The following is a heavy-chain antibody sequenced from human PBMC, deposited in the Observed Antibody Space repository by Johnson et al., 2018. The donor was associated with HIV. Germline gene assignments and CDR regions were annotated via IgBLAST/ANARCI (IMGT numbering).Heavy chain of an antibody. CDR2: IWYDGSTK. Sequence: QVQLVESGGGVVQPGRSLRLSCAASGFTFSSYGMHWVRQAPGKGLEWVAVIWYDGSTKSYADSVKGRFTISRDHSKNTLYLQMNSLETEDKAVYDCSGGRDLRAFDTWGQVTMVTVSS. V-gene: IGHV3-33*01. J-gene: IGHJ3*02. CDR3: SGGRDLRAFDT. CDR1: GFTFSSYG. D-gene: IGHD1-26*01.